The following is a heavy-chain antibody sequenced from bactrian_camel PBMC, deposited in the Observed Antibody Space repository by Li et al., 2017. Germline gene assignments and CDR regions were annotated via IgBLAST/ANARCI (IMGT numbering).Heavy chain of an antibody. Sequence: HVQLVESGGGSVQAGGSLRLSCTGSGISLSSAFCVGWFRQAPGEKREGVASIRPGGTTTAFASSVRGRFSISLDTAKNTVYLQMNSLKPEDTATYYCATQFLEASCAVVHAIDDWGQGTQVTVS. CDR2: IRPGGTT. D-gene: IGHD2*01. CDR3: ATQFLEASCAVVHAIDD. V-gene: IGHV3S53*01. CDR1: GISLSSAFC. J-gene: IGHJ4*01.